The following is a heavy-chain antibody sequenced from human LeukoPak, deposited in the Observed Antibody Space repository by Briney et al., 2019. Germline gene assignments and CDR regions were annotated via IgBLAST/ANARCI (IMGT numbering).Heavy chain of an antibody. CDR1: GFTFDDYA. D-gene: IGHD3-3*01. V-gene: IGHV3-9*01. J-gene: IGHJ3*02. Sequence: GGSLRLSCAASGFTFDDYAMHWVRHAPGKGLEWVSGISWNSGSIGYADSVKGRFTISRDNAKNSLYLQMNSLRAEDTALYYCAKAQIGYDFWSGYYTMSDAFDIWGQGTMVTVSS. CDR3: AKAQIGYDFWSGYYTMSDAFDI. CDR2: ISWNSGSI.